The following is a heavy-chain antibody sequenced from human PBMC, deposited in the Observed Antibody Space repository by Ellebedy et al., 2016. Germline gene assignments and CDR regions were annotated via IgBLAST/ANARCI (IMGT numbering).Heavy chain of an antibody. D-gene: IGHD4/OR15-4a*01. CDR3: VRDSPTIELDS. V-gene: IGHV3-7*01. CDR2: MNLDGNER. Sequence: GGSLRLXXAASGITLSSFWVSWVRQAPGKGLEWVADMNLDGNERYYVDSVKGRFTISRDNVKNSLYLQMESLRADDSAVYYCVRDSPTIELDSWGQGTLVSVSS. J-gene: IGHJ4*02. CDR1: GITLSSFW.